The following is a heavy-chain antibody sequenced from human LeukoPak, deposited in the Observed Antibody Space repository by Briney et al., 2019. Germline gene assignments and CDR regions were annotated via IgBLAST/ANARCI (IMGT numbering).Heavy chain of an antibody. V-gene: IGHV4-59*08. CDR3: AKYGKSGWVIDY. Sequence: SETLSLTCTVSGGSIGTNYWTWIRQPPGKGLEYIGYIYYTGATNYNPSLKSRLTMSVDTSKNQFSLRLRSVTAADTAVYFCAKYGKSGWVIDYWGQGTLVTVSS. CDR1: GGSIGTNY. D-gene: IGHD6-19*01. J-gene: IGHJ4*02. CDR2: IYYTGAT.